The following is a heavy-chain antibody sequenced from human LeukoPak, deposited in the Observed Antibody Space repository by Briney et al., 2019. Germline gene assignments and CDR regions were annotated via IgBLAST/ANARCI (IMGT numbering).Heavy chain of an antibody. Sequence: GGSLRLSCAASGFTVSSNYMSWVRQAPGKGLEWVSVIYSGGSTYYADSVKGRFTISRDNSKNTLYLQMNSLRAEDTAVYYCARARSGTRGFDYWGQGTLVTVSS. CDR3: ARARSGTRGFDY. CDR1: GFTVSSNY. J-gene: IGHJ4*02. CDR2: IYSGGST. V-gene: IGHV3-53*01. D-gene: IGHD1-26*01.